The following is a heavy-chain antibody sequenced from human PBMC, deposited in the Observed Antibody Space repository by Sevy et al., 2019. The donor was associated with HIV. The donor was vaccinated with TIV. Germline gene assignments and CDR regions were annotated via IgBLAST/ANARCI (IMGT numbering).Heavy chain of an antibody. D-gene: IGHD5-18*01. CDR2: ISYDGSNK. CDR3: AKDPVDTAMVSQWDYYYGMDV. V-gene: IGHV3-30*18. J-gene: IGHJ6*02. Sequence: GGSLRLSCAASGFTFSSYGMHWVRQAPGKGLEWVAVISYDGSNKYYADSVKGRFTISRDNSKNTQYLQMNSLRAEDTAEYYCAKDPVDTAMVSQWDYYYGMDVWGQGTTVTFSS. CDR1: GFTFSSYG.